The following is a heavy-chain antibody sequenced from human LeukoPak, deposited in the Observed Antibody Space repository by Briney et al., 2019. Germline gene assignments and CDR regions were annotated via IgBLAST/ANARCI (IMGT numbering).Heavy chain of an antibody. CDR3: ARTSYCGGNCYSRLHFDY. V-gene: IGHV1-2*02. Sequence: ASVKVSCKASGYTFTGYYMHWVRQAPGQGLEWMGWINPNSGGTNYAQKFQDRVTMTRDTSISTAYMELSRLRSDDTAVYYCARTSYCGGNCYSRLHFDYWGQGTLVTVSS. CDR1: GYTFTGYY. CDR2: INPNSGGT. D-gene: IGHD2-21*02. J-gene: IGHJ4*02.